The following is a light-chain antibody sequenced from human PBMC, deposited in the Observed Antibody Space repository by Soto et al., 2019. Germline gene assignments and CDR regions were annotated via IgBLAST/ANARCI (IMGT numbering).Light chain of an antibody. J-gene: IGKJ4*01. Sequence: VLTQSPATLSLSPGETATLSCRVSHSVSTYLAWYQQKPGQAPRLLIYDASNRATGIPARFSGSGSGTDFTLTISSLEPEESAVYYCQQRYDWLTFGGGTKVEIK. CDR1: HSVSTY. CDR2: DAS. CDR3: QQRYDWLT. V-gene: IGKV3-11*01.